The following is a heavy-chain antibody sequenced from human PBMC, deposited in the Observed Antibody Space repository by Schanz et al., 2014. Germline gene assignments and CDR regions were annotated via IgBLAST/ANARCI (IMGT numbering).Heavy chain of an antibody. CDR3: ARDASRSDYHLAH. J-gene: IGHJ4*02. CDR1: GFTFENYA. V-gene: IGHV3-20*04. CDR2: INWSDGGST. Sequence: EVQLVESGGGVVRPGGSLRLSCAASGFTFENYALTWVRQVPGKGLEWVSRINWSDGGSTGYADSVRGRFTISRDNAKNSRYLEMNSLRVEDTAFYCCARDASRSDYHLAHWGQGTLVTVSS. D-gene: IGHD3-10*01.